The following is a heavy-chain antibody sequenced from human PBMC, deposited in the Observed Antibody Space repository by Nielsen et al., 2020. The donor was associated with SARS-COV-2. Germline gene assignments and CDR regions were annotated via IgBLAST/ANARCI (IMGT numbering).Heavy chain of an antibody. V-gene: IGHV3-9*01. J-gene: IGHJ6*02. Sequence: SLKISCAASGFTFDDYAMHWVRQAPGKGLEWVSGISWNSGSIGYADSVKGRFTISRDNAKNTLYLQMNSLRAEDTAVYYCARDYGYAGIVVVVAALVGDYGMDVWGQGTTVTVSS. CDR2: ISWNSGSI. CDR3: ARDYGYAGIVVVVAALVGDYGMDV. D-gene: IGHD2-15*01. CDR1: GFTFDDYA.